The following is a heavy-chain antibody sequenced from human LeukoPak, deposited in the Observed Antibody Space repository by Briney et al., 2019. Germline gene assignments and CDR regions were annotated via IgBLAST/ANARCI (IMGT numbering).Heavy chain of an antibody. CDR3: ARVYYGSGSLHYYYYYMDV. CDR1: EFSVGSNY. J-gene: IGHJ6*03. Sequence: PGGSLRLSCAASEFSVGSNYMTWVRQAPGKGLEWVSLIYSGGSTYYADSVKGRFTISRDNSKNTLYLQMNSLRADDTAVYYCARVYYGSGSLHYYYYYMDVWGKGTTVTISS. V-gene: IGHV3-66*01. D-gene: IGHD3-10*01. CDR2: IYSGGST.